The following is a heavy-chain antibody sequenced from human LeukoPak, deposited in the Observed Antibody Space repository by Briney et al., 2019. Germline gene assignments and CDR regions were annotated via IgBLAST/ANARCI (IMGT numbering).Heavy chain of an antibody. CDR1: GLTVSSDY. D-gene: IGHD6-6*01. J-gene: IGHJ5*02. V-gene: IGHV3-66*01. Sequence: GGSLRLACAASGLTVSSDYMSWVRQAPGKGLEWVSVIYSGGGTYYADSVRGRFTISRDNSKNTLYLQLNSLRAEDTAVYYCARYPYSTSSWSDPWGQGTLVTVSS. CDR2: IYSGGGT. CDR3: ARYPYSTSSWSDP.